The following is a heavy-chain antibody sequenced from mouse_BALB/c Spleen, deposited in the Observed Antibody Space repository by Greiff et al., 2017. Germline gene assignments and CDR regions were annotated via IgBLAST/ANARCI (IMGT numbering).Heavy chain of an antibody. CDR1: GYSITSGYY. CDR2: ISYDGSN. Sequence: ESGPGLVKPSQSLSLTCSVTGYSITSGYYWNWIRQFPGNKLEWMGYISYDGSNNYNPSLKNRISITRDTSKNQFFLKLNSVTTEDTATYYCARDEGTVVGNYAMDYWGQGTSVTVSS. CDR3: ARDEGTVVGNYAMDY. V-gene: IGHV3-6*02. D-gene: IGHD1-1*01. J-gene: IGHJ4*01.